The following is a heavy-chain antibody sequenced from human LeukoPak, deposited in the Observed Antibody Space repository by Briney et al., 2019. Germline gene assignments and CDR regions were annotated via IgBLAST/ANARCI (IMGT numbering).Heavy chain of an antibody. J-gene: IGHJ4*02. V-gene: IGHV1-2*02. D-gene: IGHD2-21*01. CDR2: SNPNSGGT. CDR1: VYTFTHSY. CDR3: ARADLLHGGTYLIGT. Sequence: ASVTVSLTTSVYTFTHSYLHWVCHPPGQGLEWMGWSNPNSGGTSSAQKFQGRVTMTRDTSITTVYMEVSWLTSDDTAIYYCARADLLHGGTYLIGTWGQGTLVTVSS.